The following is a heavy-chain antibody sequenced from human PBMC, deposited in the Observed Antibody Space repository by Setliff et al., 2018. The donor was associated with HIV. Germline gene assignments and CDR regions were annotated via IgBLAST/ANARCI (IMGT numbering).Heavy chain of an antibody. CDR3: ARLGTRTVAADADFDS. D-gene: IGHD2-15*01. Sequence: SETLSLTCTVSGASISSSGYYWSWIRQHPVKGLEWIGYIYYTGTTFYNPSLESRLIISLDTPKNQFSLRLTSVTAADTAVYYCARLGTRTVAADADFDSWGQGALVTVSS. CDR1: GASISSSGYY. CDR2: IYYTGTT. V-gene: IGHV4-31*03. J-gene: IGHJ4*02.